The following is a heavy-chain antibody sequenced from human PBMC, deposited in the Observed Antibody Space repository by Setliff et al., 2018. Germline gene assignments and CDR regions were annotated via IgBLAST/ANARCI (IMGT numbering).Heavy chain of an antibody. J-gene: IGHJ6*03. D-gene: IGHD6-19*01. Sequence: SETLSLTCTVSGGSISSYYWSWIRQPAGKGLEWIGHIYIGGSANYNPSLKSRVTMSIDTSKNQFSLKLNSVTAADVAVYYCAREQWLDPPGYYYMDVWAKGNTV. CDR2: IYIGGSA. V-gene: IGHV4-4*07. CDR1: GGSISSYY. CDR3: AREQWLDPPGYYYMDV.